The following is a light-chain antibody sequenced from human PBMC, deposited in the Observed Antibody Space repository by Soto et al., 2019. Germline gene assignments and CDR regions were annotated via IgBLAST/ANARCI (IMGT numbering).Light chain of an antibody. CDR1: QSVSSSY. J-gene: IGKJ2*01. CDR2: GAS. CDR3: QQYCSAPQYT. Sequence: EIVLTQSPGTLSLSPGERATLSCRASQSVSSSYLAWYQQKPGQAPRLLIYGASSRATGVPDRFSGSGSGRDFALNISRLEPEDFAVFYCQQYCSAPQYTFGQGTKLEIK. V-gene: IGKV3-20*01.